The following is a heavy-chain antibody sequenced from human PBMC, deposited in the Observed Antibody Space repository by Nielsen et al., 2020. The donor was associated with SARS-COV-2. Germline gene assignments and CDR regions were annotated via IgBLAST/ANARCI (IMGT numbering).Heavy chain of an antibody. CDR3: ARDPKDDGEEPN. CDR1: GFTFSDYY. Sequence: GGSRLSCAASGFTFSDYYMSWIRQAPGKGLEWVSYISSSSSYTNYADSVKGRFTISRDNAKNSLYLQMNSLRAEDTAVYYCARDPKDDGEEPNWGQGTLVTVSS. V-gene: IGHV3-11*06. D-gene: IGHD4-17*01. CDR2: ISSSSSYT. J-gene: IGHJ4*02.